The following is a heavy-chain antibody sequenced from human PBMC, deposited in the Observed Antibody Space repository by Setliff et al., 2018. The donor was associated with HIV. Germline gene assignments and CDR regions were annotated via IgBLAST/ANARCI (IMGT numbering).Heavy chain of an antibody. CDR2: IYTSGST. J-gene: IGHJ6*01. D-gene: IGHD3-3*01. V-gene: IGHV4-4*08. CDR3: ARDWSRDGYYFWGV. CDR1: GGSISSYS. Sequence: SETLSLTCTVSGGSISSYSWSWIRQPPGKGLEWIGYIYTSGSTNYNPSPRSRVTISIDTSTNQFSLKLTSGAAADTAVYYCARDWSRDGYYFWGVLGQGTTVTVFS.